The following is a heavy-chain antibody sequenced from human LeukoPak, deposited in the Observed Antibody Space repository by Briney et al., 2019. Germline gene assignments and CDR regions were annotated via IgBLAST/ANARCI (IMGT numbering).Heavy chain of an antibody. D-gene: IGHD3-16*01. CDR1: GFSFSYYW. CDR2: IIGDGTRT. CDR3: ARVIVFMSTGPHLDY. Sequence: GGSLRLSCAASGFSFSYYWMHWVRQGSGKGPVWVSRIIGDGTRTDYADSVKGRFTISRDNAENTLYLQMNSLRAEDTAVYYCARVIVFMSTGPHLDYWGQGTLAIVSS. V-gene: IGHV3-74*01. J-gene: IGHJ4*02.